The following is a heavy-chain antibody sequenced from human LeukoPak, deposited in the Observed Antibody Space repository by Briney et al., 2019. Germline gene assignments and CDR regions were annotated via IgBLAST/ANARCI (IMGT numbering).Heavy chain of an antibody. V-gene: IGHV1-2*02. CDR1: GYTFTGYY. CDR3: TTELLGIGNTIDY. D-gene: IGHD7-27*01. J-gene: IGHJ4*02. Sequence: ASVKVSCKASGYTFTGYYMHWVRQAPGQGLEWMGWINPNSGGTNYAQKFQGRVTMTEDTSTDTAYMELSSLRSEDTAVYYCTTELLGIGNTIDYWGQGTLVTVSS. CDR2: INPNSGGT.